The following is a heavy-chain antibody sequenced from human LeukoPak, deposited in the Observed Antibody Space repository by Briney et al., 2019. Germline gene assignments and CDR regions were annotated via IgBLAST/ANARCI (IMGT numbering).Heavy chain of an antibody. V-gene: IGHV1-18*01. Sequence: ASVKVSCKASGYTFTSYGISWVRQAPRQGLEWMGWISSYNGNTNYAQKLQGRVTMTTDTSTSTAYMELSRLRSDDTAVYYCARSYSSGWYMDVWGKGTTVTVSS. J-gene: IGHJ6*03. CDR3: ARSYSSGWYMDV. D-gene: IGHD6-19*01. CDR1: GYTFTSYG. CDR2: ISSYNGNT.